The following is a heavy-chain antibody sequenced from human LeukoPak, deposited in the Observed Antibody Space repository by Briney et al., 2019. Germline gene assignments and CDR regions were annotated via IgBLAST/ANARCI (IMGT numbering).Heavy chain of an antibody. CDR3: ARGAADYVWGSYRYTLDY. D-gene: IGHD3-16*02. V-gene: IGHV4-34*01. J-gene: IGHJ4*02. Sequence: SETLSLTCAVYGGSLSGYYWSGIRQPPGKGLEWIGEINHSGSTNYNPSLKSRVTISVDTSKNQFSLKLSSVTAADTAMYYCARGAADYVWGSYRYTLDYWGQGTLVTVSS. CDR2: INHSGST. CDR1: GGSLSGYY.